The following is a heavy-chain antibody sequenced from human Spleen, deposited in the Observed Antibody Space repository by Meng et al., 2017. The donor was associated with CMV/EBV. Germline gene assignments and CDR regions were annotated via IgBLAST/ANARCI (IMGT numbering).Heavy chain of an antibody. CDR2: INPNSGGT. J-gene: IGHJ4*02. CDR3: AREGEGLRRDFGY. D-gene: IGHD3-16*01. V-gene: IGHV1-2*02. Sequence: ASVKVSCKASGYILTDYYIHWVRQAPGQGLEWMGWINPNSGGTNYAQNFQGRVTMTRDTSISTAYMELSRLRSDDTAVYYCAREGEGLRRDFGYWGQGTQVTVSS. CDR1: GYILTDYY.